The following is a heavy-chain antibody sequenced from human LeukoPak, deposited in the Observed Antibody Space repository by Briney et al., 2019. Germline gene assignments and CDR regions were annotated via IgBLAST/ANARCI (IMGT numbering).Heavy chain of an antibody. J-gene: IGHJ3*02. D-gene: IGHD3-22*01. CDR1: GYTFTSYG. CDR3: ARDAFYYDSSGYAFDI. Sequence: GASVKVSCKASGYTFTSYGISWVRQAPGQGLERMGWISAYNGNTNYAQKLQGRVTMTTDTSTSTAYMELRSLRSDDTAVYYCARDAFYYDSSGYAFDIWGQGTMVTVSS. V-gene: IGHV1-18*01. CDR2: ISAYNGNT.